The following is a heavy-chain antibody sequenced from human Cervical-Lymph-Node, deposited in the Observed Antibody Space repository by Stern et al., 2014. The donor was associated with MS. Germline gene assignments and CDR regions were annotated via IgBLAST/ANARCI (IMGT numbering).Heavy chain of an antibody. J-gene: IGHJ6*02. CDR2: LNPSGAP. CDR3: AVRYCSGGRCYSXXDV. CDR1: EYTHNNYL. V-gene: IGHV1-46*02. Sequence: QAQPVQSGSEVKKPGASVKVSCKASEYTHNNYLIHWVRQAPGQRPDCMGVLNPSGAPNYAQKVQDRVTMTTDAATSSFYMELSRLRSEDTAVYYCAVRYCSGGRCYSXXDVWGQGTTVIVSS. D-gene: IGHD2-15*01.